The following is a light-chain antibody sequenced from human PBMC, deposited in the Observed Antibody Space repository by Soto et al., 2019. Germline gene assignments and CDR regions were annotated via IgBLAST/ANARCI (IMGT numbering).Light chain of an antibody. CDR3: QQRSNWPPT. J-gene: IGKJ1*01. V-gene: IGKV3-15*01. Sequence: VITQSAASLSVYPGERTTLSCRASQSISSNLAWYQQKPGQAPRLLMFRTSSRATGFPARFSGSGSGTDFTLTISSLEPEDFAVYYCQQRSNWPPTFGQGTKV. CDR1: QSISSN. CDR2: RTS.